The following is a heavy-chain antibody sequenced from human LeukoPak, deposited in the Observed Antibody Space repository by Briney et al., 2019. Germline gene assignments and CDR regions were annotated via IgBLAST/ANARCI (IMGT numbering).Heavy chain of an antibody. V-gene: IGHV1-2*02. CDR3: ARASDYYYMDV. D-gene: IGHD6-6*01. CDR2: INGNSGGT. J-gene: IGHJ6*03. Sequence: ASVKVSCKASGYTFTGYYMHWVRQAPGQGLEWMGWINGNSGGTNYAQKFQGRVTMTRDTSISTAYMELSRLRSDDTAVYYCARASDYYYMDVWGKGTTVTVSS. CDR1: GYTFTGYY.